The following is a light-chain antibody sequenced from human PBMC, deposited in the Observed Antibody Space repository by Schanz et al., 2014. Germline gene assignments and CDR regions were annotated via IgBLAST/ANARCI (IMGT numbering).Light chain of an antibody. Sequence: DIQMTQSPSSLSGSVGDRVTITCRASQYISDYLNWYQQKPGKAPKLVIFATSHLQSGVPSRFSGGGSGTDFTLTISSLQPDDFATYYCQQSRTFGQGTKVEIK. J-gene: IGKJ1*01. CDR2: ATS. CDR1: QYISDY. V-gene: IGKV1-39*01. CDR3: QQSRT.